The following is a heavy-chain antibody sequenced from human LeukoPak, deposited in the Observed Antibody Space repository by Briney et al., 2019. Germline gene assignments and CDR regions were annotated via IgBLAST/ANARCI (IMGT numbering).Heavy chain of an antibody. D-gene: IGHD6-19*01. CDR1: GGTFSSYA. V-gene: IGHV1-69*13. Sequence: ASVKVSCKASGGTFSSYAISWVRQAPGQGLEWMGGIIPIFGTANYAQKFQGRVTITADESTSTAYMELSSLRSEDTAVYYCARDLGYSSGWYQEYYWGQGTLGTVSS. CDR2: IIPIFGTA. CDR3: ARDLGYSSGWYQEYY. J-gene: IGHJ4*02.